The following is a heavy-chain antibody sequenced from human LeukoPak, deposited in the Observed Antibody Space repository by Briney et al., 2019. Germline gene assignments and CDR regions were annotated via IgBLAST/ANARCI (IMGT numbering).Heavy chain of an antibody. Sequence: GASVKVSYKASGYTFTGYYMFWLRQAPGQGLEWMVRINPNSGGTNYAQKFQGRVTMTRDTSITTAYMELSSLRSDDTAVYYCARALPSPGISVADDYWGQGTLVTVSS. J-gene: IGHJ4*02. CDR3: ARALPSPGISVADDY. CDR2: INPNSGGT. V-gene: IGHV1-2*06. D-gene: IGHD6-19*01. CDR1: GYTFTGYY.